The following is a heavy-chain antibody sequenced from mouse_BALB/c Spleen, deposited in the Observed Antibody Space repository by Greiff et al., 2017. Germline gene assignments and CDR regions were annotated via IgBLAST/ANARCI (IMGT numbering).Heavy chain of an antibody. J-gene: IGHJ2*01. D-gene: IGHD2-10*02. CDR1: GYTFTNYW. Sequence: QVQLQQSGAELVRPGTSVKISCKASGYTFTNYWLGWVKQRPGHGLEWIGDIYPGGGYTNYNEKFKGKATLTADTSSSTAYMQLSSLTSEDSAVYFCARWYGNSYYFDYWGQGTTLTVSS. V-gene: IGHV1-63*02. CDR2: IYPGGGYT. CDR3: ARWYGNSYYFDY.